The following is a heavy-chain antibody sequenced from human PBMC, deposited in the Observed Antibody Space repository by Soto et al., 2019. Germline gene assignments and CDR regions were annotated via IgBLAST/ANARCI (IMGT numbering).Heavy chain of an antibody. Sequence: GGSLRLSCAASGFTFSSYAMHWVRQAPGKGLEWVAVISYDGSNKYYADSVKGRFTISRDNSKNTLYLQMNSLRAEDTAVYYCAREGVWFDYWGQGTLVTVSS. CDR3: AREGVWFDY. J-gene: IGHJ4*02. D-gene: IGHD2-8*01. CDR2: ISYDGSNK. CDR1: GFTFSSYA. V-gene: IGHV3-30-3*01.